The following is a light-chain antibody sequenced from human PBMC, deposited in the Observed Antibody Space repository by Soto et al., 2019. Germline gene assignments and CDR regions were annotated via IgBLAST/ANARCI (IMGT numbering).Light chain of an antibody. CDR3: HHYSRSPPYT. CDR1: QSVSNND. Sequence: EIVLTQSPDTLSLSPGERATVSGRASQSVSNNDLAWYQQRPGQAPRLVLYGASTRPTGIPDRFSGSGSGTEFTLTISRLEPEDFAVYYCHHYSRSPPYTFGQGTKLDIK. CDR2: GAS. J-gene: IGKJ2*01. V-gene: IGKV3-20*01.